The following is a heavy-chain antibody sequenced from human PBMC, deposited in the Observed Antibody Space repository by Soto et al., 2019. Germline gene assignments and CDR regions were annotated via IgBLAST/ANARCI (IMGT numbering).Heavy chain of an antibody. CDR1: GDSISSAGHS. CDR3: ARGRVVVPAAVMFNCLDP. J-gene: IGHJ5*02. D-gene: IGHD2-2*01. V-gene: IGHV4-30-2*01. Sequence: SETLSLTCAVSGDSISSAGHSWNWIRQPPGKGLEWIRYIYYGGSTYYNPSLRSRVTISVDRSRTQFSLKMSSVTAADTAVHYCARGRVVVPAAVMFNCLDPWGQGALVTVSS. CDR2: IYYGGST.